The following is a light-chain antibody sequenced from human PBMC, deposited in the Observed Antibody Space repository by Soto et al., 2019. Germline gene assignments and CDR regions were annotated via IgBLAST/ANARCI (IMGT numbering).Light chain of an antibody. V-gene: IGKV1-33*01. J-gene: IGKJ4*01. CDR3: QQYDNLPLT. CDR2: AAS. CDR1: QALKNY. Sequence: DLQMTQSPSSLSASVGDRVTITCQASQALKNYLNWYQQKSGKAPKLLIYAASDLDTGVPSRFSGSGSGTDFTFTINSLQPEDIATYYCQQYDNLPLTFGGGTTGEIK.